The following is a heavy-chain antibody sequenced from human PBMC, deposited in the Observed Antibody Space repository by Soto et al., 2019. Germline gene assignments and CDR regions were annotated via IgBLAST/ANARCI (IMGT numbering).Heavy chain of an antibody. Sequence: SETLSLTCTVSGGSISSYYWSWIRQPPGKGLEWIGYIYYSGSTNYNPSLKSRVTISVDTSKNQFSLKLSSVTAADTAVYYCARYFCSGGSCYDDAFDIWGQGTMVTVSS. D-gene: IGHD2-15*01. J-gene: IGHJ3*02. V-gene: IGHV4-59*01. CDR3: ARYFCSGGSCYDDAFDI. CDR1: GGSISSYY. CDR2: IYYSGST.